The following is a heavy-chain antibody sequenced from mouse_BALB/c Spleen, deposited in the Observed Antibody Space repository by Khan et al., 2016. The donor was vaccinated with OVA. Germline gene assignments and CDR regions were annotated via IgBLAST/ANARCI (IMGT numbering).Heavy chain of an antibody. Sequence: QVQLKESGPGLVAPSQSLSITCSISGFSLTTYGVNWVRQPPGKGLEWLGVIWGDGSTNYHSTLKSRLIISKDNSKRQVFLTLNSLQTDDTATYYCAKFTPDYYSMDYWGQGTSVPVSS. CDR2: IWGDGST. J-gene: IGHJ4*01. CDR1: GFSLTTYG. D-gene: IGHD1-1*01. CDR3: AKFTPDYYSMDY. V-gene: IGHV2-3*01.